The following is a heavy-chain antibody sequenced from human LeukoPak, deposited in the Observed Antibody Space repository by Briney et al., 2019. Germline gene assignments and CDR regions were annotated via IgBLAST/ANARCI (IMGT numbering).Heavy chain of an antibody. V-gene: IGHV3-33*01. D-gene: IGHD3-22*01. J-gene: IGHJ4*02. CDR1: GFTFSSYG. CDR3: ARENDSSGYYGY. CDR2: IWYDGSNK. Sequence: PGRSLRLSCAASGFTFSSYGMHWVRQAPGKGLEWVAVIWYDGSNKYYADSVKGRFTISRDNSKNTLYLQMNSLRAEDTAVYYCARENDSSGYYGYWGQGTLVTVPS.